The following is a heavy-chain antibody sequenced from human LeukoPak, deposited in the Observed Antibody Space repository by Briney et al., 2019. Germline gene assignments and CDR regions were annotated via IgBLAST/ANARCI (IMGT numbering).Heavy chain of an antibody. CDR1: GGSFSGYY. CDR3: AAGYSYSLAFDI. CDR2: INHSGST. Sequence: SETLSLTCAVYGGSFSGYYWSWIRQPPGKGLEWIGEINHSGSTNYNPSLKSRVTISVDTPKNQFSLKLSSVTAADTAVYYCAAGYSYSLAFDIWGQGTMVTVSS. V-gene: IGHV4-34*01. J-gene: IGHJ3*02. D-gene: IGHD5-18*01.